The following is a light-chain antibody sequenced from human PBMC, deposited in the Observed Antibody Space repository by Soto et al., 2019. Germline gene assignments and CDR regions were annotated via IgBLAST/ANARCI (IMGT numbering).Light chain of an antibody. J-gene: IGKJ1*01. CDR2: GAS. CDR3: HSSNTMSRT. Sequence: DIQMAQSPSSLSASIGDRVTSTCRASQGISEYLAWYQQRPGNAPNLLIYGASILQSGVPSRFSGSGSGTHFTLTISSLQPEDAATYYCHSSNTMSRTFGQGPTVEIK. CDR1: QGISEY. V-gene: IGKV1-27*01.